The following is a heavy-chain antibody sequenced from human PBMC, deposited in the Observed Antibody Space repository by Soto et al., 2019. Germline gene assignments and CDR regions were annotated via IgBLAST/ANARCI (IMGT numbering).Heavy chain of an antibody. Sequence: QLQLQESGPGLVKPSETLSLTCTVSGGSISSSSYYWGWIRQPPGKGLEWIGSIYYSGSTYYNPSLKSRVTISVDTSKNQFSLKLSSVTAADTAVYYCARHEIVVVPENWFDHWGQGTLVTVSS. CDR2: IYYSGST. J-gene: IGHJ5*02. V-gene: IGHV4-39*01. CDR1: GGSISSSSYY. CDR3: ARHEIVVVPENWFDH. D-gene: IGHD2-2*01.